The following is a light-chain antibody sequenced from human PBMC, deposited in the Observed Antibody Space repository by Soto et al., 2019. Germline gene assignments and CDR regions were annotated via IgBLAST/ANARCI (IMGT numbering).Light chain of an antibody. J-gene: IGKJ3*01. CDR2: WTS. CDR1: QSVLYDSNNRNY. CDR3: QQYYSSPPLFT. Sequence: DIVMTQSPDFLAVSLGVRATINCKSSQSVLYDSNNRNYLAWYQQKPGQPPKRLIYWTSSRESGVPDRFSGSGSGTDFTLTISSLQAEDVAVYHCQQYYSSPPLFTLGPGTKVDIK. V-gene: IGKV4-1*01.